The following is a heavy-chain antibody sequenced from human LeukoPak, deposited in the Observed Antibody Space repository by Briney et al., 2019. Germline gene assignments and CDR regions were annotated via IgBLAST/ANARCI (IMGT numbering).Heavy chain of an antibody. Sequence: GGSLRLSCAASGFTFSSYGMHWVRQAPGKGLEWVAFIRYDGSNKYYADSVKGRFTISRDNPKNTLYLQMNSLRAEDTAVYYCAKDPVPGLMVYAPVDYWGQGTLVTVSS. V-gene: IGHV3-30*02. J-gene: IGHJ4*02. CDR3: AKDPVPGLMVYAPVDY. D-gene: IGHD2-8*01. CDR2: IRYDGSNK. CDR1: GFTFSSYG.